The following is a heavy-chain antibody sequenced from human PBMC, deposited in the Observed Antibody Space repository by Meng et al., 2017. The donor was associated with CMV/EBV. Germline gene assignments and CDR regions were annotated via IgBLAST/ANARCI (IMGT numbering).Heavy chain of an antibody. CDR3: AKAQLLTPYYFDY. D-gene: IGHD2-2*01. V-gene: IGHV3-23*01. CDR2: ISGSGGST. CDR1: GFTFSSYA. Sequence: GESLKISCAAFGFTFSSYAMSWVRQAPGKGLEWVSAISGSGGSTYYADSVKGRFTISRDNSKNTLYLQMNSLRAEDTAVYYCAKAQLLTPYYFDYWGQGTLVTVSS. J-gene: IGHJ4*02.